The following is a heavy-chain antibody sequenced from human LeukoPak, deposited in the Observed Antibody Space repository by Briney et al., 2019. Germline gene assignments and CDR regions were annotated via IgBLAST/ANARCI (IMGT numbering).Heavy chain of an antibody. CDR3: ARVLRDYYYYYMDV. CDR1: GGSISSYY. CDR2: IYYSGST. D-gene: IGHD3-16*01. V-gene: IGHV4-59*01. J-gene: IGHJ6*03. Sequence: SETLSLTCTVFGGSISSYYWSWIRQPPGKGLEWIGYIYYSGSTNYNPSLKSRVTISVDTSKNQFSLKLSSVTAADTAVYYCARVLRDYYYYYMDVWGKGTTVTISS.